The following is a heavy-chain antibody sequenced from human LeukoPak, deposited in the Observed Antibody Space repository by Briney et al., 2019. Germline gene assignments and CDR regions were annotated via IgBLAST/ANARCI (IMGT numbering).Heavy chain of an antibody. CDR1: GYTFTSYD. Sequence: ASVTVSCKASGYTFTSYDINWVRQATGLGPEWMGWMNPNSGNTGYAQKFQGRVTMTRNTSISTAYLELSSLTSEDTAVYYCARGPNKYDGGNSGSAWFDPWGQGSLVTVSS. J-gene: IGHJ5*02. D-gene: IGHD4-23*01. V-gene: IGHV1-8*01. CDR2: MNPNSGNT. CDR3: ARGPNKYDGGNSGSAWFDP.